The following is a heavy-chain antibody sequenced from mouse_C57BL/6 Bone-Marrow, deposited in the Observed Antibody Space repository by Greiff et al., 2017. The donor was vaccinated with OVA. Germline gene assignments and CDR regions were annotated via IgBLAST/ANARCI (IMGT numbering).Heavy chain of an antibody. Sequence: EVQLVESGGGLVQPGGSLKLSCAASGFTFSDYYMYWVRQTPEKRLEWVAYISNGGGSTYYPDTVKGRFTISRDNAKNTLYLQMSRLKSEDTAMYYCARSYYSNYVAWFAYWGQGTLVTVSA. D-gene: IGHD2-5*01. CDR1: GFTFSDYY. J-gene: IGHJ3*01. CDR3: ARSYYSNYVAWFAY. V-gene: IGHV5-12*01. CDR2: ISNGGGST.